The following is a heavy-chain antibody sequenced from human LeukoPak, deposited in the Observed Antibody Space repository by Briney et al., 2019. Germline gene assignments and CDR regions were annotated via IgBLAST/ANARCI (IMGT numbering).Heavy chain of an antibody. CDR1: GGSISSSSYY. CDR2: IYYSGST. CDR3: ARNHYDSSGYLYYFDY. J-gene: IGHJ4*02. Sequence: PSETLSLTCTVSGGSISSSSYYWGWIRQPPGKGLEWIGSIYYSGSTYYNPSLKSRVTISVDTSKNQFSLKLSSVTAADTAVYYCARNHYDSSGYLYYFDYWGQGTLVTVSS. D-gene: IGHD3-22*01. V-gene: IGHV4-39*01.